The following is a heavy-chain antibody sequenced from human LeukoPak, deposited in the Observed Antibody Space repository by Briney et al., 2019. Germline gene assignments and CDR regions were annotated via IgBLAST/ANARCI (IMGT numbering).Heavy chain of an antibody. V-gene: IGHV4-34*01. CDR3: AREVQLWYLAGAFDI. CDR1: GGSFSGYY. Sequence: SGTLSLTCAVYGGSFSGYYWSWIRQPPGKGLEWIGEINHSGSTNYNPSLKSRVTISVDTSKNQFSLKLSSVTAADTAVYYCAREVQLWYLAGAFDIWGQGTMVTVSS. CDR2: INHSGST. J-gene: IGHJ3*02. D-gene: IGHD5-18*01.